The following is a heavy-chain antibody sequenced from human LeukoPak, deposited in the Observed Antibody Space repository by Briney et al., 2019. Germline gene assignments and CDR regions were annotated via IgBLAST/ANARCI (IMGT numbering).Heavy chain of an antibody. CDR1: GGSISSYY. V-gene: IGHV4-59*08. D-gene: IGHD1-26*01. CDR3: ARLASGSYGPLTPFDY. J-gene: IGHJ4*02. Sequence: SSETLSLTCTVSGGSISSYYWSWIRQPPGKGLEWIGDIYYSGSTNYNPSLKSRVTISVDTSKNQFSLRLSSVTAADTAVYYSARLASGSYGPLTPFDYWGQGTLVTVSS. CDR2: IYYSGST.